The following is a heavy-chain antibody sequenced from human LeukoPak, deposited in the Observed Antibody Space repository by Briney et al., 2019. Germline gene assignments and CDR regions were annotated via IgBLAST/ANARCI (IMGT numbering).Heavy chain of an antibody. Sequence: PGGSLRLSCAASGFTFNSYTMSWVREAPGKGLEWVYSLRSSGNYIYRADSVKGRFTISRDDAQNSMYLQMNSMKDEDTAVYYCARSRNSSPYDNNLNFWGQGTLVIVSS. J-gene: IGHJ4*02. D-gene: IGHD1-14*01. CDR2: LRSSGNYI. CDR3: ARSRNSSPYDNNLNF. CDR1: GFTFNSYT. V-gene: IGHV3-21*01.